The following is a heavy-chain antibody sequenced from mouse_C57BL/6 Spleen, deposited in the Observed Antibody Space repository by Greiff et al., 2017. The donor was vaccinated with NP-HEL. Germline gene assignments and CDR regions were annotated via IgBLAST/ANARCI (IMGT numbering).Heavy chain of an antibody. J-gene: IGHJ2*01. D-gene: IGHD1-1*02. CDR3: ARGVGDFDY. CDR2: INYDGSST. CDR1: GFTFSDYY. Sequence: EVMLVESEGGLVQPGSSMKLSCTASGFTFSDYYMAWVRQVPEKGLEWVANINYDGSSTYYLDSLKSRFIISRDNAKNILYLQMSSLKSEDTATYYCARGVGDFDYWGQGTTLTVSS. V-gene: IGHV5-16*01.